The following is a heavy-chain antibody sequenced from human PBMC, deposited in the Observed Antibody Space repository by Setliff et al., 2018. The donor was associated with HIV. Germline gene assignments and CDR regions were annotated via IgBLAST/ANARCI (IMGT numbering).Heavy chain of an antibody. Sequence: ASVKVSCKASGGTFSSYAISWVRQVPGQGVEWMGWISSNTGNPTYAQDFTGRFVFSLDTSVNTAYLQITTLKAEDSAVYYCARANIYSDAFDIWGQGTMVT. CDR3: ARANIYSDAFDI. D-gene: IGHD2-21*01. CDR1: GGTFSSYA. J-gene: IGHJ3*02. V-gene: IGHV7-4-1*02. CDR2: ISSNTGNP.